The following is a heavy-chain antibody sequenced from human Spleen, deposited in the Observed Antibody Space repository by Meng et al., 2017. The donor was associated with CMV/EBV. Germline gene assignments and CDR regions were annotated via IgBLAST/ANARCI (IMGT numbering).Heavy chain of an antibody. J-gene: IGHJ6*02. CDR1: ISSGDYY. V-gene: IGHV4-30-4*01. D-gene: IGHD4-17*01. CDR3: ARVHSGDYGYYYYGMDV. CDR2: IYYSGST. Sequence: ISSGDYYWSWIRQPPGKGLEWIGYIYYSGSTYYNPSLKSRVTISVDTSKNQFSLKLSSVTAADTAVYYCARVHSGDYGYYYYGMDVWGQGTTVTVSS.